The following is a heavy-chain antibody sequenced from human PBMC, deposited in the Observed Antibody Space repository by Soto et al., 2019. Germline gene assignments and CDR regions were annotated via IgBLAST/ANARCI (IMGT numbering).Heavy chain of an antibody. D-gene: IGHD1-1*01. Sequence: QVQLVQSGAEVKKPGASVKVSCKASGYTFISYDINWVRQATGQGLEWMGWMNPNSGNTGYPQKFQGRVTMTRNTSISTAYMALSSLRSDDTAVYYCARSPEHLGAFDIWGQGTMGTASS. J-gene: IGHJ3*02. CDR2: MNPNSGNT. CDR1: GYTFISYD. CDR3: ARSPEHLGAFDI. V-gene: IGHV1-8*01.